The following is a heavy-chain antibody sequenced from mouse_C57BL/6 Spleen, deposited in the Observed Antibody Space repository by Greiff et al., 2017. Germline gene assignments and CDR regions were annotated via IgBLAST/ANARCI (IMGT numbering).Heavy chain of an antibody. Sequence: QVQLQQPGAELVMPGASVKLSCKASGYTFTSYWMHWVKQRPGQGLEWIGEIDPSDSYTNYNQKFKGTSTLTVDKSSSTAYMQLSSLTSEDSAVYYCARRAYDYDEGLYAMDYWGQGTSVTVSS. CDR3: ARRAYDYDEGLYAMDY. CDR1: GYTFTSYW. J-gene: IGHJ4*01. CDR2: IDPSDSYT. V-gene: IGHV1-69*01. D-gene: IGHD2-4*01.